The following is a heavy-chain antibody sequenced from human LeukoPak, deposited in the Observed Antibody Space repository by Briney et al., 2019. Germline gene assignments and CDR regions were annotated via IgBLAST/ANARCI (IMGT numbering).Heavy chain of an antibody. CDR1: GFTFSSYG. CDR2: ISYDGSDK. J-gene: IGHJ6*02. V-gene: IGHV3-30*18. Sequence: EGSLRLSCAASGFTFSSYGMHWVRQAPGKGLEWVAVISYDGSDKYYADSVKGRFTISRDNSKNTLYLQMNSLRAEDTAVYYCAKDRRYYGSGSYYSGAYYYYGMDVWGQGTTVTVSS. CDR3: AKDRRYYGSGSYYSGAYYYYGMDV. D-gene: IGHD3-10*01.